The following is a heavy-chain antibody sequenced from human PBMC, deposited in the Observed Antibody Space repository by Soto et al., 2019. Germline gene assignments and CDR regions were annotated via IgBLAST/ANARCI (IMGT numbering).Heavy chain of an antibody. D-gene: IGHD6-13*01. CDR1: GFTFSSYA. V-gene: IGHV3-30-3*01. J-gene: IGHJ6*02. CDR2: ISYDGSNK. Sequence: QVQLVESGGGVVQPGRSLRLSCAASGFTFSSYAMHWVRQAPGKGLEWVAVISYDGSNKYYADSVKGRFTISRDNSKNTLYLQMNSLRAEDTAVYYCARDQTEEAAGSASFYYYYGMDVWGQGTTVTVSS. CDR3: ARDQTEEAAGSASFYYYYGMDV.